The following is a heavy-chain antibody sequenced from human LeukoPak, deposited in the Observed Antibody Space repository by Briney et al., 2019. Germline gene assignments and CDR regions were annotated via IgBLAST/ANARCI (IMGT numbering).Heavy chain of an antibody. CDR1: GGSISSYY. CDR2: IYYSGST. D-gene: IGHD3-3*01. CDR3: ARERTHYDFWSGYFDY. Sequence: SETLSLTCTVSGGSISSYYWSWIRQPPGKGLEWIGYIYYSGSTNYNPSLKSRVTISVGTSKNQFSLKLSSVTAADTAVYYCARERTHYDFWSGYFDYWGQGTLVTVSS. J-gene: IGHJ4*02. V-gene: IGHV4-59*01.